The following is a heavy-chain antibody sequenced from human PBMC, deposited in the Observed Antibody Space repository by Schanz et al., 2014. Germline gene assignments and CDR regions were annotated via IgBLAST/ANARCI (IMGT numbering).Heavy chain of an antibody. Sequence: EVQLLESGGGLVQPGGSLRLSCAASEFTFSSYWMHWVRQVPGKGLVWVSRIKSDGSSTSYADSVKGRFTISRDNAKNTLYLQMNSLRAEDTAVYYCARPALWFGDNCFDPWGQGTLVTVSS. D-gene: IGHD3-10*01. CDR1: EFTFSSYW. CDR3: ARPALWFGDNCFDP. J-gene: IGHJ5*02. CDR2: IKSDGSST. V-gene: IGHV3-74*01.